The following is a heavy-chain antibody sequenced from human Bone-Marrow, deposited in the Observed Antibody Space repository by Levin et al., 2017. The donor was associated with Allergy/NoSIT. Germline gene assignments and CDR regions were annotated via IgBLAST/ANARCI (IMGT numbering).Heavy chain of an antibody. Sequence: GGSLRLSCAASGFTFSSYGMHWVRQAPGKGLEWVAVISYDGSNKYYADSVKGRFTISRDNSKNTLYLQMNSLRAEDTAVYYCAKEREGLPFTFDYWGQGTLVTVSS. V-gene: IGHV3-30*18. CDR1: GFTFSSYG. CDR2: ISYDGSNK. J-gene: IGHJ4*02. CDR3: AKEREGLPFTFDY.